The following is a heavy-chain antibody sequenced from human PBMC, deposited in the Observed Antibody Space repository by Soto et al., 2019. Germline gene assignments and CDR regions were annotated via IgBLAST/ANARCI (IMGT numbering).Heavy chain of an antibody. CDR3: AWTDSSSWYVYYYYGMDV. CDR2: IIPIFGTA. Sequence: SVKVSCKASGGTFSSYTISWVRQAPGQGLEWMGGIIPIFGTANYAQKFQGRVMITADESTSTAYMELSSLRSEDTAVYYCAWTDSSSWYVYYYYGMDVWGQGTTVTVSS. D-gene: IGHD6-13*01. V-gene: IGHV1-69*13. J-gene: IGHJ6*02. CDR1: GGTFSSYT.